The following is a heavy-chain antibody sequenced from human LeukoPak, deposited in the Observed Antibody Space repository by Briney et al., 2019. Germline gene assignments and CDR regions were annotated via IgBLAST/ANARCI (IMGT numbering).Heavy chain of an antibody. Sequence: PSETLSLTCAVYGGSFSGYYWSWIRQPPGKGLEWIGCIYYSGSTNYNPSLKSRVTISVDTSKNQFSLKLSSVTAADTAVYYCARDRLRLQSWGQGTLVTVSS. D-gene: IGHD5/OR15-5a*01. CDR3: ARDRLRLQS. V-gene: IGHV4-59*01. CDR2: IYYSGST. J-gene: IGHJ5*02. CDR1: GGSFSGYY.